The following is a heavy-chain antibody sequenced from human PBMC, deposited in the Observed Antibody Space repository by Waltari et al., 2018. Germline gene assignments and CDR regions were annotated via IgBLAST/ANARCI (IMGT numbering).Heavy chain of an antibody. CDR3: ARDRGGIYYYDMDV. V-gene: IGHV3-30-3*01. Sequence: QVQLVESGGGVVQPGRSLRLSCAASGFTFSSYAMHWVRQAPGKGRESVAVISYEGSNKYCADSVKGRFTISRDNSKNTLYLQMNSLRAEDTALYYCARDRGGIYYYDMDVWGQGTTVTVSS. J-gene: IGHJ6*02. D-gene: IGHD3-16*01. CDR2: ISYEGSNK. CDR1: GFTFSSYA.